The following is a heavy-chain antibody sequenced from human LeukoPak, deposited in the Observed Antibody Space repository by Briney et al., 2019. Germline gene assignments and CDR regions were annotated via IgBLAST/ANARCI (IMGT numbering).Heavy chain of an antibody. CDR3: ARAGAWQIDP. D-gene: IGHD3-10*01. Sequence: SETLSLTCTVSGGSISSYYWSWIRQPPGKGLEWIGYIFYSGSTNYNPSLKSRVTISVDKSKNQFSLKLRSVTAADTAVYYCARAGAWQIDPWGQGTLVTVSS. J-gene: IGHJ5*02. CDR2: IFYSGST. V-gene: IGHV4-59*01. CDR1: GGSISSYY.